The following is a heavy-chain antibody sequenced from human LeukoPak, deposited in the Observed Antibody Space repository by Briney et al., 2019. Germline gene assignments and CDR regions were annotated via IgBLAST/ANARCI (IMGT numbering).Heavy chain of an antibody. D-gene: IGHD3-10*01. J-gene: IGHJ4*02. CDR1: GASISSYY. CDR3: ARHPELYFFDY. V-gene: IGHV4-59*08. Sequence: SETLSLTCTVSGASISSYYWSWIRQPPGKGLEWIGYISYSGSTNYDPSLKSRVTISADTSKNQVSLTLSSVTAADTAVYYCARHPELYFFDYWGQGTLVTVSS. CDR2: ISYSGST.